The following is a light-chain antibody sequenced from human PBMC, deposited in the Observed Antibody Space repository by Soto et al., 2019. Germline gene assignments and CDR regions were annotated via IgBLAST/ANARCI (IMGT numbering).Light chain of an antibody. CDR1: SSDVGGYNY. Sequence: QSALTQPRSVSGYPGQSVTISCTGTSSDVGGYNYVSWYQQHPGKAPKLMIYDVSKRPSGVPDRFSGSKSGNTASLTISGLQAEDEADYYCCSYAGTYTYVFGIGTKVTVL. CDR2: DVS. CDR3: CSYAGTYTYV. J-gene: IGLJ1*01. V-gene: IGLV2-11*01.